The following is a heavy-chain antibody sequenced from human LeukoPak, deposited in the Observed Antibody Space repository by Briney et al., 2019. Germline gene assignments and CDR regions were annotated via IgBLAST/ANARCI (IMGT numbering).Heavy chain of an antibody. Sequence: GGSLRLSCAASGFTFSTYAMSWVRQAPGKGLEWVSAISGSGDNTLYADSVKGRFTISRDNSRNTLYLHMNSLRADDTAIYYCAKDRTTMTNYFDYWGQGTLVTVSS. D-gene: IGHD3-22*01. CDR1: GFTFSTYA. J-gene: IGHJ4*02. V-gene: IGHV3-23*01. CDR2: ISGSGDNT. CDR3: AKDRTTMTNYFDY.